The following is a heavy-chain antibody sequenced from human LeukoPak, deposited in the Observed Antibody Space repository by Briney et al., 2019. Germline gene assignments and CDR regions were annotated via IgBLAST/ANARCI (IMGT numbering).Heavy chain of an antibody. D-gene: IGHD3-10*01. J-gene: IGHJ6*02. V-gene: IGHV3-33*01. CDR3: ASSIGAYGSGSYYGETDYYYGMDV. Sequence: GGSLRLSCAASGFTFSSYGMPWVRQAPGKELEWVAVIWYDGSNKYYADSVKGRFTISRDNSKNTLYLQMNSLRAEDTAVYYCASSIGAYGSGSYYGETDYYYGMDVWGQGTTVTVSS. CDR2: IWYDGSNK. CDR1: GFTFSSYG.